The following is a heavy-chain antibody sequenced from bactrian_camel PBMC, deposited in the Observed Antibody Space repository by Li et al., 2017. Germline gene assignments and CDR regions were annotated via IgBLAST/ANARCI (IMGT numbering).Heavy chain of an antibody. V-gene: IGHV3S54*01. Sequence: HVQLVESGGGSVQAGESLRLSCLAAENLYGNTCCMGWFRQGPKNERERVAITYTGGGSEYYADSVKGRFSLSHAGRTLFLQMNSLKPEDTAMYYCAADGVGFIARSYNYWGQGTQVTVS. CDR1: ENLYGNTCC. CDR2: TYTGGGSE. D-gene: IGHD4*01. J-gene: IGHJ4*01. CDR3: AADGVGFIARSYNY.